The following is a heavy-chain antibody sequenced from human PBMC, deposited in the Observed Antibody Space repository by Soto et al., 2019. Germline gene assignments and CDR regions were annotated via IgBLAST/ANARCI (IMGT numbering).Heavy chain of an antibody. D-gene: IGHD3-3*01. J-gene: IGHJ5*02. V-gene: IGHV4-59*01. CDR1: GGYISSYY. CDR2: IYYSGST. Sequence: ASETLSLTCTVSGGYISSYYLSWIRQHPGKGLEWIGYIYYSGSTNYNPSLKSRVTISVDTSKNQFSLKLSSVTAADTAVYYCARDTGYYDFWSGYYRFDWFDPWGQGTLVTVSS. CDR3: ARDTGYYDFWSGYYRFDWFDP.